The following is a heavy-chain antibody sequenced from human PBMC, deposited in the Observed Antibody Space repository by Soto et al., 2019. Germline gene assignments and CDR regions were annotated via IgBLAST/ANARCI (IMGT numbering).Heavy chain of an antibody. J-gene: IGHJ4*02. CDR1: GGSISSSSYY. CDR2: IYYSGST. CDR3: ARSLITTVPEAD. Sequence: QLQLQESGPGLVKPSETLSLTCTVSGGSISSSSYYWGWIRQPPGKGLEWIGSIYYSGSTYYNPYLKGRVTIYVDTSKNQFSLKLSSVTAADTAVYYCARSLITTVPEADWGQGTLVTVSS. D-gene: IGHD3-10*01. V-gene: IGHV4-39*01.